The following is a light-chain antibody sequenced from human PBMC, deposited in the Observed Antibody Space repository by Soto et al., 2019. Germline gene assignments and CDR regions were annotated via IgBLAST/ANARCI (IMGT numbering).Light chain of an antibody. Sequence: QSVLTQPPSASGSPGQSVTISCTGTSSDVGGYNYVSWYQQHPGKAPKLMIYEVSKRPSGVPDRFSGSKSGNTVSLTVSGLQVEDEADYYCSSYAGINNVFGAGTKVTVL. V-gene: IGLV2-8*01. CDR2: EVS. CDR1: SSDVGGYNY. J-gene: IGLJ1*01. CDR3: SSYAGINNV.